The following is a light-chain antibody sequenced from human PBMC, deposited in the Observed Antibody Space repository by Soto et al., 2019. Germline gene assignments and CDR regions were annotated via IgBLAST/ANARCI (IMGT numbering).Light chain of an antibody. CDR1: SSDVGGYNY. V-gene: IGLV2-8*01. CDR2: EVS. Sequence: QSALTQPPSASGSPGQSVTISCTGTSSDVGGYNYVSWYQQHPGKAPKPIIYEVSKRPSGVPDRFSGSKSGNTASLTVSGLQAEDEADYYCSSYAGSYIHVVFGGGTKLTVL. CDR3: SSYAGSYIHVV. J-gene: IGLJ2*01.